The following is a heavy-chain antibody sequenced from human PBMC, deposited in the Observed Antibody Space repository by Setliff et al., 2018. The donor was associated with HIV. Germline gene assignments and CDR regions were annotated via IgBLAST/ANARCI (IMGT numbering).Heavy chain of an antibody. CDR1: GGSISSGNYY. J-gene: IGHJ3*02. Sequence: PSETLSLTCTVSGGSISSGNYYWSWIRQPAGRGLEWIGRIYTSGSTNSNPSLNSLVTISVNTSTNQFSLKLSSVTAEDTAVYYWARAVWFGDLLSQCDAFDIWGQGTVVTVSS. D-gene: IGHD3-10*01. CDR3: ARAVWFGDLLSQCDAFDI. V-gene: IGHV4-61*02. CDR2: IYTSGST.